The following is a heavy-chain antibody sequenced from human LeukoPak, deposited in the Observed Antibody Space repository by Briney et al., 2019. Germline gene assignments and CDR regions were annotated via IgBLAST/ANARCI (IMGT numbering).Heavy chain of an antibody. D-gene: IGHD3-10*01. V-gene: IGHV2-5*01. CDR3: ARTYYYGSGSYPTAFDY. CDR1: GFSLSTSGVG. J-gene: IGHJ4*02. CDR2: IYWNDDK. Sequence: SGPTLVNPTQTLTLTCTFSGFSLSTSGVGVGWIRQPPGKALEWLALIYWNDDKRYSPSLKSRLTITKDPSKNQVVLTMTNMDPVDTATYYCARTYYYGSGSYPTAFDYWGQGTLVTVSS.